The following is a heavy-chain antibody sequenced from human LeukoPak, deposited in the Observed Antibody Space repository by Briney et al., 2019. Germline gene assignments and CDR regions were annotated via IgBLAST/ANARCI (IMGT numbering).Heavy chain of an antibody. CDR2: INPKSGAS. D-gene: IGHD2-21*02. V-gene: IGHV1-2*02. Sequence: ASVKVSCTASGYTFTDYYIYWVRQAPGQVLECMGWINPKSGASTYVQKFHGRVTLTRDTFISTAYMELRTLRGNDTSIYYCARDVETGSWGQGTLVTVSS. CDR3: ARDVETGS. CDR1: GYTFTDYY. J-gene: IGHJ5*02.